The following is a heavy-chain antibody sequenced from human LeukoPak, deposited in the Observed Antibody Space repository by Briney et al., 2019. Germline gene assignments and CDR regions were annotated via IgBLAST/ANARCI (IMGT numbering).Heavy chain of an antibody. Sequence: SETLSLTCAVYGGSFSDYYWSWIRQPPGKGLEWIGEINHSGSTNYNPSLKSRVTISVDTSKNQFSLKLSSVTAADTAVYYCARGGSEDYGGNSDAFDIWGQGTMVTVSS. CDR3: ARGGSEDYGGNSDAFDI. J-gene: IGHJ3*02. CDR1: GGSFSDYY. V-gene: IGHV4-34*01. CDR2: INHSGST. D-gene: IGHD4-23*01.